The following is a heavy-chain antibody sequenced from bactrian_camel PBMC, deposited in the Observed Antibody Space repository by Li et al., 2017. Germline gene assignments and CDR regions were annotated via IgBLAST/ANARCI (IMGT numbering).Heavy chain of an antibody. CDR1: GTAETFNC. D-gene: IGHD7*01. J-gene: IGHJ4*01. V-gene: IGHV3S54*01. CDR3: ATDWWVGWPRGGPPNAR. CDR2: IYTQGGAT. Sequence: HVQLVASGGGSVQAGGSLTLSCAASGTAETFNCMGWFRQAPGKEREGVAGIYTQGGATYYANSVQGRFTISRDNAKNTLYLQMNSLRAEDTAVYYCATDWWVGWPRGGPPNARRGQGTQVTV.